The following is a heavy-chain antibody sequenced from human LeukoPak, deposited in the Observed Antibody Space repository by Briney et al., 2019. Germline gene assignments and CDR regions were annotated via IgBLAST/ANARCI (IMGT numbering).Heavy chain of an antibody. CDR1: GGSISSGGYY. D-gene: IGHD3-22*01. CDR3: AGATNYYHSGGRYWFDP. V-gene: IGHV4-30-2*01. CDR2: INRSGST. Sequence: SETLSLTCTVSGGSISSGGYYWNWIRQPPGKGLEWIGYINRSGSTSYNPSLKSRVTILVDRSKNQFSLRLSSVTAADTAVYYCAGATNYYHSGGRYWFDPWGQGTLVTVSS. J-gene: IGHJ5*02.